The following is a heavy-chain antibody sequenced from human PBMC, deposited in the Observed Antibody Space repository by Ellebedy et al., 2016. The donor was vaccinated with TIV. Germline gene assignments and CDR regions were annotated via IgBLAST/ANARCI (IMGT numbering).Heavy chain of an antibody. V-gene: IGHV3-33*01. J-gene: IGHJ6*02. CDR2: IWYNGRLK. CDR3: AREVLGGQGDMDV. CDR1: GFTLSRYH. D-gene: IGHD3-10*01. Sequence: GESLKISCAASGFTLSRYHLHWVRQAPDKGLEWVALIWYNGRLKYYADSVKGRFTLTRDNSKNMFYLQMNSLRADDTGVYFCAREVLGGQGDMDVWGQGTSVTVSS.